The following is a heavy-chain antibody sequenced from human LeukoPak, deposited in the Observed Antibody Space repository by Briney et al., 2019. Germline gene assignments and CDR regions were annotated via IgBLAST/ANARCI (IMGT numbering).Heavy chain of an antibody. CDR1: GGSISSGDYY. CDR3: ARESSGSSWYIDY. V-gene: IGHV4-30-4*01. CDR2: IYYSGST. D-gene: IGHD6-13*01. Sequence: PSETLSLTCTVSGGSISSGDYYWSWIRQPPGKGLEWIGYIYYSGSTYYNPSLKSRVTISVDTSKNQFSLKLSSVTAADTAVYYCARESSGSSWYIDYWGQGTLVTVSS. J-gene: IGHJ4*02.